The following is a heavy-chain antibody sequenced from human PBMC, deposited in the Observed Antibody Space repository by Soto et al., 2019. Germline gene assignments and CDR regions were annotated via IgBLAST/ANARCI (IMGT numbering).Heavy chain of an antibody. CDR2: INHSGST. D-gene: IGHD4-17*01. V-gene: IGHV4-34*01. Sequence: SETLSLTCAVYGGSFSGYYWSWIRQPPGKGLEWIGEINHSGSTNYNPSLKSRVTISVDTSKNQFSLKLSSVTAADTAVYYCARARYHYGDYESYYFDYWGQGTLVTVSS. CDR1: GGSFSGYY. J-gene: IGHJ4*02. CDR3: ARARYHYGDYESYYFDY.